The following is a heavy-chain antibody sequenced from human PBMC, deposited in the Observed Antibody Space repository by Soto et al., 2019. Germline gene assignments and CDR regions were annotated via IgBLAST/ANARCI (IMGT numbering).Heavy chain of an antibody. D-gene: IGHD3-10*01. Sequence: QVQLQESGPGLVMPSQTLSLTCTVSGGSISSHGYYWSWIRQHPGKGLEWIGYIYSSGSTYYNPSLKSRVTISLDTSKKQFSLKLNSVTAADTAVYYCARDLGPGDFDYWGQGTLVTVSS. CDR2: IYSSGST. V-gene: IGHV4-31*03. CDR3: ARDLGPGDFDY. CDR1: GGSISSHGYY. J-gene: IGHJ4*02.